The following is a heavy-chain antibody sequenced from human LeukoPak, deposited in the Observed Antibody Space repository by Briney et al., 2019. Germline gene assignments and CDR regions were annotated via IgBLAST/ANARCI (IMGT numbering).Heavy chain of an antibody. D-gene: IGHD2-2*01. CDR3: ARGSTGIVVVPAAMRGAFDI. V-gene: IGHV3-23*01. CDR2: NTGSGAST. Sequence: GGSLRLSCAASGFTFRNYAMSWVRQAPGKGLEWVSANTGSGASTYYADSVKGRFTISRDNSKNTLYLQMNSLRAEDTAVYYCARGSTGIVVVPAAMRGAFDIWGQGTMVTVSS. J-gene: IGHJ3*02. CDR1: GFTFRNYA.